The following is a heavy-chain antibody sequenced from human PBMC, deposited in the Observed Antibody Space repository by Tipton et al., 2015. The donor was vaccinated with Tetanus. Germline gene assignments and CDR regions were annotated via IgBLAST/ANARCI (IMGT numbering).Heavy chain of an antibody. CDR2: VHYSGRT. Sequence: TLSLTCSVSCGSISSYYWTWIRQPPGRGLEWIGFVHYSGRTNYSPSLRSRVSLSVDTSKNQFSLNLSSVTAADTAVYYCARIGWPQQNKPAFDIWGQGTVVTVSS. D-gene: IGHD6-19*01. CDR1: CGSISSYY. CDR3: ARIGWPQQNKPAFDI. V-gene: IGHV4-59*01. J-gene: IGHJ3*02.